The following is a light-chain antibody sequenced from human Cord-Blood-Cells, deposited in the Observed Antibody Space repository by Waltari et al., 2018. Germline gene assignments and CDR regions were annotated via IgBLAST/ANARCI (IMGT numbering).Light chain of an antibody. Sequence: DIQMTQSPSSLSASVGDRVTITCRASQSISSSLNWYQQKPGKATKLLIYAASSLQSGVPSRFSGSGSGTDFTLTISSLQPEDFATYYCQQSYSTPLTFGGGTKVEIK. CDR3: QQSYSTPLT. J-gene: IGKJ4*01. CDR1: QSISSS. V-gene: IGKV1-39*01. CDR2: AAS.